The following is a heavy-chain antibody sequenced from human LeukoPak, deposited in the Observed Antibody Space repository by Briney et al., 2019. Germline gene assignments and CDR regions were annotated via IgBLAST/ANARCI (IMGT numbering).Heavy chain of an antibody. V-gene: IGHV4-59*08. CDR3: ARHTSPTYYYYMDV. CDR1: GGSISSYY. J-gene: IGHJ6*03. CDR2: IYHSGST. Sequence: SETLSLTCTVSGGSISSYYWSWIRQPPGKGLEWIGSIYHSGSTYYNPSLKSRVTISVDTSKNQFSLKLSSVTAADTAVYYCARHTSPTYYYYMDVWGKGTTVTVSS.